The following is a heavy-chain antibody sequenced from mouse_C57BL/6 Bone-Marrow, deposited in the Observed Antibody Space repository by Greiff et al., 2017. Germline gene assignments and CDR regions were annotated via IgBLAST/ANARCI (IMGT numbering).Heavy chain of an antibody. V-gene: IGHV14-4*01. CDR1: GFNIKDDY. CDR3: PIRWYFDV. Sequence: EVQLQESGAELVRPGASVKLSCTASGFNIKDDYMHWVKQRPEQGLEWIGWIDPENGDTVYASKFQGKATITADTSSNTAYLQLSSLTSGDTAVYYCPIRWYFDVWGTGTTVTVSS. J-gene: IGHJ1*03. CDR2: IDPENGDT.